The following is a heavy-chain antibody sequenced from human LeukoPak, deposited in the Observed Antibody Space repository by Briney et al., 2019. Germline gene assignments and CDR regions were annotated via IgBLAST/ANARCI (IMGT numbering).Heavy chain of an antibody. CDR2: IRSKAYGGTT. V-gene: IGHV3-49*04. CDR3: TRAPLGKGGSGWYPEYFQH. CDR1: GFTFGDYA. D-gene: IGHD6-19*01. J-gene: IGHJ1*01. Sequence: LAGRSLRLSCSASGFTFGDYAMSWVRQAPGKGLEWVGFIRSKAYGGTTEYAASVNGRFTISRDDSKSIAYLQMNSLKTEDTAVYYCTRAPLGKGGSGWYPEYFQHWGQGTLVTVSS.